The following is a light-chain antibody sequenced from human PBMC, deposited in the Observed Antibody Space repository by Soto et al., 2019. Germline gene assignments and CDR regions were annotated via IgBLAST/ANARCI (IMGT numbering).Light chain of an antibody. CDR1: SSDVGGYNY. CDR3: SSYTSSTWV. CDR2: DVS. Sequence: QTALTQPASVSGSPGQSITISCTGTSSDVGGYNYVSWYQQHPGKAPKLMIYDVSNRPSGVSNRFSGSKSGNTASLTISGLQAEDEADYYSSSYTSSTWVFGTGTKLTVL. V-gene: IGLV2-14*01. J-gene: IGLJ1*01.